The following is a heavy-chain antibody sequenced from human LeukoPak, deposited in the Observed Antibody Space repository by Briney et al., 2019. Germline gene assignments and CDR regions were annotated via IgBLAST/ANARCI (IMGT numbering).Heavy chain of an antibody. V-gene: IGHV4-59*01. CDR2: VYYSGIT. CDR3: ARGRFLDAFDI. J-gene: IGHJ3*02. D-gene: IGHD3-3*01. Sequence: SETLSLTCTVSGGSISSYYWSWIRQPPGKGLEWIAYVYYSGITSYSPSLKSRVTISADTSKNQLSLKLSSVTAADTAVYYCARGRFLDAFDIWGQGTMVTVSS. CDR1: GGSISSYY.